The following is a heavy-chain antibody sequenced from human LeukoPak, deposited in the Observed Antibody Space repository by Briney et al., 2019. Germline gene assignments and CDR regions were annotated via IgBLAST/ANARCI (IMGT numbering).Heavy chain of an antibody. CDR2: IQSDGSQE. D-gene: IGHD3-10*01. Sequence: GGSLRLSCATSGIIFSHFGMHWVRQAPGKGLEWVAAIQSDGSQEYFADSVKGRSTISRDKSKSTMYLQIDTLRAEDTAVYYCARDSCLIKTCLDYWGQGTLVTVSS. J-gene: IGHJ4*02. CDR3: ARDSCLIKTCLDY. CDR1: GIIFSHFG. V-gene: IGHV3-33*01.